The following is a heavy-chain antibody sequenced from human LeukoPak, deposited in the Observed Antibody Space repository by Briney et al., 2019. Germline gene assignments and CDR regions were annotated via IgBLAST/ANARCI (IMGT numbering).Heavy chain of an antibody. V-gene: IGHV3-43*01. D-gene: IGHD3-10*01. CDR2: ISWDGVTT. Sequence: GGSLRLSCAASGFSFVDYTMHWVRQTPGKGLEWVSVISWDGVTTYYADSVRGRFTISRDNSKNTLYLQMNSLRAEDTAVYYCASGSHNYFDYWGQGTLVTVSS. CDR1: GFSFVDYT. CDR3: ASGSHNYFDY. J-gene: IGHJ4*02.